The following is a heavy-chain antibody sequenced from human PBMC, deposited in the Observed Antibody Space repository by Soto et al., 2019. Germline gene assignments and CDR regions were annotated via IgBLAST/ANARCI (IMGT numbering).Heavy chain of an antibody. V-gene: IGHV3-21*01. J-gene: IGHJ5*02. CDR1: GFTFSSYS. CDR2: ISSSSSYI. CDR3: ARGSSGSYTGWFDP. Sequence: EVQLVESGGGLVQPGGSLRLSCAASGFTFSSYSMNWVRQAPGKGLEWVSSISSSSSYIYYADSVKGRFTISRDNAKNSLYLQMNSLRAEDTAVYYCARGSSGSYTGWFDPWGQGTLVTVSS. D-gene: IGHD1-26*01.